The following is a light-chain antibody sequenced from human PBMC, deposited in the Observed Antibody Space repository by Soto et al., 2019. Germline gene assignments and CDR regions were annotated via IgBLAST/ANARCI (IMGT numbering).Light chain of an antibody. CDR1: QGISNY. V-gene: IGKV1-16*01. Sequence: DIQMTQSPSSLSASVGDRVTITCRASQGISNYLAWYQQKPGKVPKVLIFGANSLQSGVPSRFSGSGSETEFTLTISGLQPGDSATYYCQQYNSYSPTFGQGTKVDIK. CDR3: QQYNSYSPT. CDR2: GAN. J-gene: IGKJ1*01.